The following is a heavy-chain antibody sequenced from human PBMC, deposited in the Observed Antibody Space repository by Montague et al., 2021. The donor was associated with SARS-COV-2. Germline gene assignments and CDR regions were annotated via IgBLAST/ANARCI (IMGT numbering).Heavy chain of an antibody. D-gene: IGHD3-10*01. J-gene: IGHJ4*02. V-gene: IGHV3-7*01. CDR2: IKQDGSEK. CDR1: GFTFSSYW. Sequence: SLRLSCAASGFTFSSYWMSWVRQAPGKGLEWVANIKQDGSEKYYVDSVKGRFTISRDNAKNSLHLQMNSLRAEDTAVYYCARVGVLLKGLGDYWGQGTLVTVSS. CDR3: ARVGVLLKGLGDY.